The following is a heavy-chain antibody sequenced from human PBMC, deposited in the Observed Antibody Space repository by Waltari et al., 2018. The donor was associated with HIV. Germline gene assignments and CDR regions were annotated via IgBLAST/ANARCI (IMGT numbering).Heavy chain of an antibody. CDR1: GFTFRDYA. J-gene: IGHJ5*01. CDR2: ISYDGTNQ. Sequence: QVHLVESGGGVVQHGRSLRLSCVTSGFTFRDYAFHWDRQPPGKGLEWLAAISYDGTNQYYAKSVRGRFIISRDDATNTVHLQMGSLRDEDTAMYFCAKDGRLRWYGDTGWLDSWGRGSQVTVSS. V-gene: IGHV3-30*15. D-gene: IGHD3-10*01. CDR3: AKDGRLRWYGDTGWLDS.